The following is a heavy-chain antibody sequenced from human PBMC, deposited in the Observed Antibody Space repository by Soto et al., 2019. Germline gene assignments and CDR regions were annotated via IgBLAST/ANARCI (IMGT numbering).Heavy chain of an antibody. J-gene: IGHJ4*02. CDR2: ISVSGANT. D-gene: IGHD3-16*01. CDR3: AKDLGFGVIAGYPHDC. CDR1: GFTFNNYA. Sequence: DVQLLDSGGGLVQPGGSLRLSCAASGFTFNNYAMSWVRQAPGKGLEWVSTISVSGANTYYADSVKGRFTISRDDSKNTLYLQMNSLGAEDTAVYYCAKDLGFGVIAGYPHDCWGQGTLVTVSS. V-gene: IGHV3-23*01.